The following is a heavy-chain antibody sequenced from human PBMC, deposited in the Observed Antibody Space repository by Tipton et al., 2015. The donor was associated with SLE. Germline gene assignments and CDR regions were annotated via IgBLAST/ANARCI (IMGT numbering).Heavy chain of an antibody. CDR1: GFTFSSYG. D-gene: IGHD4-17*01. V-gene: IGHV3-30*02. CDR3: AKDREVTTAWFDP. CDR2: IRYDGSNK. J-gene: IGHJ5*02. Sequence: SLRLSCAASGFTFSSYGMHWVRQAAGKGLEWVAFIRYDGSNKYYADSVKGRFTISRDNSKNTLYLQMNSLRAEDTAVYYCAKDREVTTAWFDPWGQGTLVTVSS.